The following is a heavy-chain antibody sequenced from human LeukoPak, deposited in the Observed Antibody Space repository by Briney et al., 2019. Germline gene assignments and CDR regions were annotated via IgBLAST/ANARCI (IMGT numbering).Heavy chain of an antibody. J-gene: IGHJ4*02. V-gene: IGHV4-59*01. D-gene: IGHD3-10*01. Sequence: SETLSLTCTVSGGSISSYYWKWVRQPPGKGLEWIGFIYYSGSANYNPSLKSRVTISVDTSKNQFSLKLNSVTTADTAVYYCARVGTTVRGVIDYWGQGTLVTVSS. CDR2: IYYSGSA. CDR1: GGSISSYY. CDR3: ARVGTTVRGVIDY.